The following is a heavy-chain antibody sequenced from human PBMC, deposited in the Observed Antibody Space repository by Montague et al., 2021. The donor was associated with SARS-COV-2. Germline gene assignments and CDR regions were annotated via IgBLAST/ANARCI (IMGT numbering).Heavy chain of an antibody. J-gene: IGHJ3*02. CDR3: ARISRNSGFVGVFDI. D-gene: IGHD3-22*01. CDR2: ISHSGST. CDR1: GGSFSGYY. Sequence: SETLSLTCAVYGGSFSGYYWSWIRQPPGKGLEWIGEISHSGSTNYNPSLKSPVTISADTPKNQFSLRLSSVTAADTAVYYCARISRNSGFVGVFDIWGQGTLVTVS. V-gene: IGHV4-34*01.